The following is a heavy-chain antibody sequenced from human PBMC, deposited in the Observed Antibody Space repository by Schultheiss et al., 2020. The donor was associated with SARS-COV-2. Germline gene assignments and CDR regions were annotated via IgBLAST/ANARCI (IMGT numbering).Heavy chain of an antibody. V-gene: IGHV4-59*01. CDR2: IYYSGST. J-gene: IGHJ4*02. D-gene: IGHD2-15*01. Sequence: SETLSLTCTVSGGSISSYYWTWIRQPPGKGLEWIGYIYYSGSTNYNPSLKSRVTISVDTSKNQFSLQLRSVTAADTAVYYCAATSGPYDYWGQGTLVTVSS. CDR1: GGSISSYY. CDR3: AATSGPYDY.